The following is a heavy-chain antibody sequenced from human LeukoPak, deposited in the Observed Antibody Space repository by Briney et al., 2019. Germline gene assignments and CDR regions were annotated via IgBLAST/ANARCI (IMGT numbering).Heavy chain of an antibody. CDR1: GGSTSSNY. V-gene: IGHV4-4*09. CDR3: ARAQGGYDFYY. CDR2: IYSTAST. J-gene: IGHJ4*02. D-gene: IGHD5-12*01. Sequence: SETLSLTCTVSGGSTSSNYWSWIRQPPGKGLEWIGYIYSTASTNYNPSLRSRVSMSIDASKNQFSLKLSSVTAADTAVYYCARAQGGYDFYYWGQGTLVTVSS.